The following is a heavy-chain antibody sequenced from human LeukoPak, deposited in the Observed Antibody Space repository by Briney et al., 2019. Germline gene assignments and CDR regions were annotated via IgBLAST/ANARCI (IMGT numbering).Heavy chain of an antibody. CDR2: ISSSGSTI. V-gene: IGHV3-48*03. J-gene: IGHJ6*03. CDR1: GFTFSSYE. D-gene: IGHD3-3*01. Sequence: GSLRLSCAASGFTFSSYEMNWVRQAPGKGLEWVSYISSSGSTIYYADSVKGRFTISRDNAKNSLYLQMNSLRAEDTAVYYCARPYYDFWSGYYYYYMDVWGKGTTVTVSS. CDR3: ARPYYDFWSGYYYYYMDV.